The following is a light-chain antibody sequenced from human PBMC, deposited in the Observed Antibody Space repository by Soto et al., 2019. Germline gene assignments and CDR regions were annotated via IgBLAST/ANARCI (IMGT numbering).Light chain of an antibody. CDR2: KVS. Sequence: DVVMTQSPLSLPVTLGQPASISCRSNQSLVHSDGIAYFSWFQQRPDRSPRRLIYKVSNRDSGVPAIFSGSGSGTDCSLKIITVEAEDVGVYYFMQGTHWPITFGQGTRMEIK. V-gene: IGKV2-30*02. CDR3: MQGTHWPIT. J-gene: IGKJ5*01. CDR1: QSLVHSDGIAY.